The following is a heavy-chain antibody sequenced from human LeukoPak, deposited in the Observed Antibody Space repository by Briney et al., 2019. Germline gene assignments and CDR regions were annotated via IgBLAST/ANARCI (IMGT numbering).Heavy chain of an antibody. CDR1: GFTFSNYG. D-gene: IGHD6-6*01. Sequence: GGSLRLSCAASGFTFSNYGMHWVRQSPGQGLEWVAVVSYEGRTQYYADSVKGRFTISRDNSKNTLFLQMNSLRAEDTAVYYCAKEITQYTSNSYWVNWGQGTLVSVSS. CDR3: AKEITQYTSNSYWVN. CDR2: VSYEGRTQ. V-gene: IGHV3-30*18. J-gene: IGHJ4*02.